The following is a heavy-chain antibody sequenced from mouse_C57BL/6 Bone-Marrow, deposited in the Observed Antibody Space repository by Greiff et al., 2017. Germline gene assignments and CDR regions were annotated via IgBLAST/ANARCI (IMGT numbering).Heavy chain of an antibody. CDR3: ASFNWDAMDY. Sequence: EVQLQQSGPELVKPGASVKISCKASGYTFTDYYMNWVKQSHGKSLEWIGDINPNNGGTSYNQKFKGKATLTVDKSSSTAYMELLSLTSEDSAVYYCASFNWDAMDYWGQGTSVTVSS. CDR1: GYTFTDYY. D-gene: IGHD4-1*01. J-gene: IGHJ4*01. V-gene: IGHV1-26*01. CDR2: INPNNGGT.